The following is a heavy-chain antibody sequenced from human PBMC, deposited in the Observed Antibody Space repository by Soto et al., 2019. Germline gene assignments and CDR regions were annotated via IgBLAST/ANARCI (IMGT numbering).Heavy chain of an antibody. D-gene: IGHD3-22*01. CDR3: ARRSYFYDKWYFGI. CDR2: VYYSGTP. J-gene: IGHJ2*01. V-gene: IGHV4-30-4*01. Sequence: QLQESGPGLVKPSQTLSLTCTVSGASINNNDYYWSGIRQTPGKGLEWIAYVYYSGTPDYTPSLKRRLSMSIDKSQNQFTLKLNSVTAADTSTYYCARRSYFYDKWYFGIWGRGHLLTLSS. CDR1: GASINNNDYY.